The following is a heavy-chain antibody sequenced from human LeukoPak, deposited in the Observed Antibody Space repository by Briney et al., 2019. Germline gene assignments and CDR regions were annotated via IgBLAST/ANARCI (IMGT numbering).Heavy chain of an antibody. CDR1: GYTFSDYG. J-gene: IGHJ6*02. Sequence: ASVKVSCKASGYTFSDYGVSWVRQAPGQGLEWMGGIIPIFGTANYAQKFQGRVTITADESTSTAYMELSSLRSEDTAVYYCARDGLDTAMVTSYYYHGMDVWGQGTTVTVSS. V-gene: IGHV1-69*13. CDR3: ARDGLDTAMVTSYYYHGMDV. CDR2: IIPIFGTA. D-gene: IGHD5-18*01.